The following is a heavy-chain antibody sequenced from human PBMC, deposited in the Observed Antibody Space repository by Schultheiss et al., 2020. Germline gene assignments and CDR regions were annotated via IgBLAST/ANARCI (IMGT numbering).Heavy chain of an antibody. CDR3: ARPDPYSSQIDY. J-gene: IGHJ4*02. CDR2: INHSGST. Sequence: SQTLSLTCAVYGGSFSGYYWSWIRQPPGKGLEWIGEINHSGSTNYNPSLKSRVTISVDTSKNQFSLKLTSVTAADTAVYYCARPDPYSSQIDYWGQGALVTV. V-gene: IGHV4-34*01. CDR1: GGSFSGYY. D-gene: IGHD6-13*01.